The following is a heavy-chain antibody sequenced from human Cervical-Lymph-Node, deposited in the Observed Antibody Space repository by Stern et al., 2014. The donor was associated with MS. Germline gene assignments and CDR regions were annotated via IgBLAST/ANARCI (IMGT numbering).Heavy chain of an antibody. CDR3: AKDNKYYDFWSG. D-gene: IGHD3-3*01. CDR2: ISGSGDST. CDR1: GFTFSSYA. Sequence: VQLVESGGGLVQPGGSLRLSCAASGFTFSSYAMSWVRQAPAKGLEWVSTISGSGDSTYYADSVKGRFTISRDNSKNTLYLQMNSLRAEDTAVYYCAKDNKYYDFWSGWGQGTLVTVSS. V-gene: IGHV3-23*04. J-gene: IGHJ4*02.